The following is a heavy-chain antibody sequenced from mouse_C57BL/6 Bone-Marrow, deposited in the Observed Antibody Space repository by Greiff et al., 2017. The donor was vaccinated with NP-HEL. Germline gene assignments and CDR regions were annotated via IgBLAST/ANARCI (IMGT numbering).Heavy chain of an antibody. D-gene: IGHD2-4*01. CDR1: GYTFTSSW. CDR3: ARDYYDYDWPYNFDY. J-gene: IGHJ2*01. Sequence: QVQLQQPGAELVMPGASVKLSCKASGYTFTSSWMHWVKQRPGQGLEWIGEIDSSDSYTNYNQKFKGKSTLTVDKSSSTAYMQISSLTSEDSAVYYCARDYYDYDWPYNFDYWGQGTTLTVSS. CDR2: IDSSDSYT. V-gene: IGHV1-69*01.